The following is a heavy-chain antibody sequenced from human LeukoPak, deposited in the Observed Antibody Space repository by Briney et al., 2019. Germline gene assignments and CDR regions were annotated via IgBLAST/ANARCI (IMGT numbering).Heavy chain of an antibody. J-gene: IGHJ4*02. CDR1: GFTFSTYW. CDR3: ARDLYRGGPDS. Sequence: GGSLRLSCAASGFTFSTYWMSWVRQAPGNGLEWVANIKQDGSENYYVDSVKGRFTISRDNAKNSLYLQLNSLRAEDTAVYYCARDLYRGGPDSWGQGTLVAVSS. CDR2: IKQDGSEN. D-gene: IGHD3-10*01. V-gene: IGHV3-7*01.